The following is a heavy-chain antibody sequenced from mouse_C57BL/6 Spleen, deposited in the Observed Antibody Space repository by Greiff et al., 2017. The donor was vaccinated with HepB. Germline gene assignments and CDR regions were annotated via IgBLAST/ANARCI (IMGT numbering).Heavy chain of an antibody. CDR2: ISSGSITI. D-gene: IGHD2-4*01. CDR1: GFTFSDYG. Sequence: EVKLVESGGGLVKPGGSLKLSCAASGFTFSDYGMHWVRQAPEQGLEWVAYISSGSITIYYADTVKGRFTISRDNAKNTLFLQMTSLQSEDTAMYYCARPGDYAWFAYWGQGTLVTVSA. CDR3: ARPGDYAWFAY. J-gene: IGHJ3*01. V-gene: IGHV5-17*01.